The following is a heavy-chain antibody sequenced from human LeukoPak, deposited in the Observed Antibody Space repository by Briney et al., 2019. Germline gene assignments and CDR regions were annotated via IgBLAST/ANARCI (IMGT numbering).Heavy chain of an antibody. CDR3: ASGIDY. CDR2: ISGGGGST. J-gene: IGHJ4*02. V-gene: IGHV3-23*01. Sequence: GGSLRLSCAASGFTFTSYSMNWVRQAPGKGLEWVSTISGGGGSTYYADSVKGRFTISRDNSKNTLYLQMNSLRAEDTAEYYCASGIDYWGQGTLVTVSS. D-gene: IGHD1-14*01. CDR1: GFTFTSYS.